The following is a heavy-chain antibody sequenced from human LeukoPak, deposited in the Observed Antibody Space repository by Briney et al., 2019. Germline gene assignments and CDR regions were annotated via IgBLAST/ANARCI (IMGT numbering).Heavy chain of an antibody. CDR2: INSDGSST. Sequence: GGPLRLSCAASGFTFSSYWMHWVRQAPGKGLVWVSRINSDGSSTSYADSVKGRFTISRDNAKNTLYLQMNSLRAEDTAVYYCASEGSSWYYFDYWGQGTLVTVSS. CDR3: ASEGSSWYYFDY. J-gene: IGHJ4*02. V-gene: IGHV3-74*01. CDR1: GFTFSSYW. D-gene: IGHD6-13*01.